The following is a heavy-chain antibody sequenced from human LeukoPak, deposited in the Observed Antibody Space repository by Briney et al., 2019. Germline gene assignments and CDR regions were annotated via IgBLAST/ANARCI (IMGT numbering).Heavy chain of an antibody. Sequence: GGSLRLSCAASGFTLSSFSMHWVRQSSGRGLEYVSAINYKGGPTYYADSVKGRFTISRDNSKNTLYLQMASLRDEDMGAYYCARVGPATAFDYWGQGTQVTVSS. CDR1: GFTLSSFS. CDR2: INYKGGPT. J-gene: IGHJ4*02. V-gene: IGHV3-64*02. CDR3: ARVGPATAFDY.